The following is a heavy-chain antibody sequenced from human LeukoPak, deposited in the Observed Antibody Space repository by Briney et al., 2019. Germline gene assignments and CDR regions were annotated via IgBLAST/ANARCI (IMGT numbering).Heavy chain of an antibody. CDR2: IKMIIGCWRT. CDR3: AAQGGSGDLRY. CDR1: GFTFSNTL. D-gene: IGHD4-17*01. V-gene: IGHV3-15*01. J-gene: IGHJ4*02. Sequence: GSLRLSCAPSGFTFSNTLTNAVGQAPRKGVDWVGRIKMIIGCWRTGYAATVKGRCTVSRDDLINTLYLQMRSLKTEATAVYYCAAQGGSGDLRYWGEGTLVTVSS.